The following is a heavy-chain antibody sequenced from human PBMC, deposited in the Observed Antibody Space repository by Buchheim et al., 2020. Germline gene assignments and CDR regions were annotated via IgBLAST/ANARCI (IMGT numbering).Heavy chain of an antibody. Sequence: EVQLLESGGGLVQPGGSLRLSCAASGFTFSSYAMSWVRQAPGKGLGWVSAISGSGGSTYYADSVKRRLNISRDNSKNKLYLRRSSLRAEDTAVYYCGVDREKGFDYWGQRTL. CDR2: ISGSGGST. J-gene: IGHJ4*02. CDR1: GFTFSSYA. V-gene: IGHV3-23*01. D-gene: IGHD5-12*01. CDR3: GVDREKGFDY.